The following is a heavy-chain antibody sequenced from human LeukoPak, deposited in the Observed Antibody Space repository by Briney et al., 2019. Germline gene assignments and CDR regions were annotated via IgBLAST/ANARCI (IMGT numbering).Heavy chain of an antibody. D-gene: IGHD3-22*01. CDR3: ARGPQGGYDSSGYSPPPRYFDY. J-gene: IGHJ4*02. CDR1: GFTFRGYW. V-gene: IGHV3-7*01. CDR2: INQGGSVK. Sequence: GGSLRLSCAASGFTFRGYWMSWVRQAPGKGLEWVANINQGGSVKYYVDSVKGRFTISRDDAKNSLYLQMNSLRAEDTAVYYCARGPQGGYDSSGYSPPPRYFDYWGQGTLVTVSS.